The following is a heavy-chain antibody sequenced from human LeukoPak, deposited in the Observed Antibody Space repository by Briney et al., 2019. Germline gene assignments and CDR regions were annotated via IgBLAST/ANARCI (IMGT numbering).Heavy chain of an antibody. CDR2: IYSGGST. J-gene: IGHJ6*02. V-gene: IGHV3-66*01. Sequence: GGSLRLSCAASGFTVSSNYMSWVRQAPGKGLEWVSVIYSGGSTYYADSVKGRFTISRDNSKNTLYLQMNSLRAEDTAVYYCARDKWSGYLYYYGMDVWGQGTTVTVSS. CDR1: GFTVSSNY. D-gene: IGHD3-3*01. CDR3: ARDKWSGYLYYYGMDV.